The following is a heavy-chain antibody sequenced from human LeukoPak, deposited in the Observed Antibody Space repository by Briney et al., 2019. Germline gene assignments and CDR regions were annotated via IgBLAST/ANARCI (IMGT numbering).Heavy chain of an antibody. CDR2: ISVGSSTI. Sequence: PGGSLRLSCAASGFTFSGYSMNWVRQAPGKGLEWFSYISVGSSTICYTDSVKGRFTISRDDAKNSLYLQMNSLRAEDTAVYFCARVRGSGWSQYYIDYWGQGTLVTVSS. V-gene: IGHV3-48*04. CDR1: GFTFSGYS. J-gene: IGHJ4*02. CDR3: ARVRGSGWSQYYIDY. D-gene: IGHD6-19*01.